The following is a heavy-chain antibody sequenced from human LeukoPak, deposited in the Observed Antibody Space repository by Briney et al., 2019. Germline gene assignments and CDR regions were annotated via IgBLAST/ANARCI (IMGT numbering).Heavy chain of an antibody. CDR2: ISGSGGST. J-gene: IGHJ4*02. CDR1: GFTVSSNY. V-gene: IGHV3-23*01. Sequence: GGSLRLSCAASGFTVSSNYMSWVRQAPGKGLEWVSAISGSGGSTYYADSVKGRFTISRDNSKNTLYLQMNSLRAEDTAVYYCAKDQNPTYYYDSSGLSHFDYWGQGTLVTVSS. D-gene: IGHD3-22*01. CDR3: AKDQNPTYYYDSSGLSHFDY.